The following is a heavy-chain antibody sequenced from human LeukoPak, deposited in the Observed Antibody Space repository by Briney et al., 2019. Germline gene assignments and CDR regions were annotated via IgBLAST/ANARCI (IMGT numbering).Heavy chain of an antibody. J-gene: IGHJ4*02. V-gene: IGHV3-7*04. CDR2: IKEDGSDK. CDR1: GFTVSNRY. Sequence: GGSLRLSCAASGFTVSNRYMSWVRQAPGKGLEWVANIKEDGSDKNYVDSVRGRFTISRDNAKNALYLQMSSLRAEDTAVYYCGREVPGGTTSLDCWGQGTAVTVSP. D-gene: IGHD1-7*01. CDR3: GREVPGGTTSLDC.